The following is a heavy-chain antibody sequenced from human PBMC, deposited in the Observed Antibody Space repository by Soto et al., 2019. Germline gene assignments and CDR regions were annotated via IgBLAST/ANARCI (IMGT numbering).Heavy chain of an antibody. Sequence: SVKVSCKASGGTFSSYAISWVRQAPGQGLEWMGGIIPILGTANYAQKFQGRVTITADESTSTAYMELSSLRSEDTAVYYCAREGQAPYYYYGMDVWGQGTAVTVSS. CDR1: GGTFSSYA. CDR3: AREGQAPYYYYGMDV. J-gene: IGHJ6*02. V-gene: IGHV1-69*13. CDR2: IIPILGTA.